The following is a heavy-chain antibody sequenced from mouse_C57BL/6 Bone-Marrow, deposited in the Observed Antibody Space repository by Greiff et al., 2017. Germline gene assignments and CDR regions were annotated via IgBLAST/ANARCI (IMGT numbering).Heavy chain of an antibody. Sequence: VQLQQSGAGLVKPGASVKLSCTASGFNIKDYYMHWVRQRTEQGLEWIGRIDPEDGETKYAPPVQGRAPITADAASNTAYLQLSSQTSEDTAVYYCARKGAYWGQGTLVTVSA. CDR2: IDPEDGET. CDR3: ARKGAY. J-gene: IGHJ3*01. CDR1: GFNIKDYY. V-gene: IGHV14-2*01.